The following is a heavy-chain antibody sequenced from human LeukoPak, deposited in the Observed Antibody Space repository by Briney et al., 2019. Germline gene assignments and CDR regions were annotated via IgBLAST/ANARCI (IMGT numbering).Heavy chain of an antibody. D-gene: IGHD2/OR15-2a*01. Sequence: SETLSLTCTVSGGSISSSRYYWGWIRQPPGKGLEWIGSIYYSGSTYYNPSLKSRVTISVDTSKNQFSLKLSSVTAADTAVYYCASFPTFGDAFDIWGQGTMVTVSS. V-gene: IGHV4-39*01. CDR2: IYYSGST. J-gene: IGHJ3*02. CDR1: GGSISSSRYY. CDR3: ASFPTFGDAFDI.